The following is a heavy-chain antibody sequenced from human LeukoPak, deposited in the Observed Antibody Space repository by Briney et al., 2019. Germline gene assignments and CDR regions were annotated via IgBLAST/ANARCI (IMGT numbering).Heavy chain of an antibody. CDR2: IYYSGST. V-gene: IGHV4-59*01. D-gene: IGHD1-26*01. CDR1: GGSISSYY. J-gene: IGHJ4*02. CDR3: AGEVGATSGYFDY. Sequence: SETLSLTCTVSGGSISSYYWSWIRQPPGKGLEWIGYIYYSGSTNYNPSLKSRVTISVDTSKNQFSLKLSSVTAADTAVYYCAGEVGATSGYFDYWGQGTLVTVSS.